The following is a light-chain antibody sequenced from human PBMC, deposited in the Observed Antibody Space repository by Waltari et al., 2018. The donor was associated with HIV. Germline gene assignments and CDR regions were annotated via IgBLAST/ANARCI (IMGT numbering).Light chain of an antibody. CDR1: QSISSW. V-gene: IGKV1-5*03. CDR2: KAS. CDR3: QQYNSYPYS. Sequence: DIQMTQSPSTLSASVGDRVTITCRASQSISSWLAWYQQKPGKAPKLLISKASSLESGVPSRFSGRGSGTEFTLTISSLQSDDFATYDCQQYNSYPYSFGQGTKLEIK. J-gene: IGKJ2*03.